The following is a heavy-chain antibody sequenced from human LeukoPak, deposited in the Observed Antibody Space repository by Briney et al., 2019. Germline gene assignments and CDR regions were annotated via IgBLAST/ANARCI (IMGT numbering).Heavy chain of an antibody. CDR1: GFTFSSNA. V-gene: IGHV3-23*01. D-gene: IGHD6-13*01. CDR3: AKDGSSWYVDYFDD. Sequence: GGSLRLSCAASGFTFSSNAMSWVRQAPGKGLEWVAAISGSGGSTYYADPVKGRFPISRDNSKNTLYMQMNSLRAEDTAVYYCAKDGSSWYVDYFDDWGQGTLVTVSS. J-gene: IGHJ4*02. CDR2: ISGSGGST.